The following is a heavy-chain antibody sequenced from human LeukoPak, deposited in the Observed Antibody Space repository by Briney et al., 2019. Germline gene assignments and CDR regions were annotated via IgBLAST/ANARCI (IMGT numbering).Heavy chain of an antibody. CDR3: MAIEAAGTWPFAY. V-gene: IGHV3-7*01. CDR1: GFPFGSYW. CDR2: IKEDGTEK. Sequence: PGGSLRLSCEASGFPFGSYWMNWVRQAPGKGLEWVANIKEDGTEKYYIDSVKGRFTISRDNSKNSLFLQVNTVRAEDTGIYYCMAIEAAGTWPFAYWGRGTLVTVSS. J-gene: IGHJ4*02. D-gene: IGHD6-13*01.